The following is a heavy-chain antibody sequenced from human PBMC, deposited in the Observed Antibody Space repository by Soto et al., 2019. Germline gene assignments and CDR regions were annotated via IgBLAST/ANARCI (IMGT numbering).Heavy chain of an antibody. CDR1: GGTFSSYT. J-gene: IGHJ4*02. CDR2: IIPILGIA. CDR3: AARTYYYDSSGPPPFDY. V-gene: IGHV1-69*02. D-gene: IGHD3-22*01. Sequence: GASVKVSCKASGGTFSSYTISWVRQAPGQGLEWMGRIIPILGIANYAQKFKGRVTITADKSTSTAYMELSSLRSEDTAVYYCAARTYYYDSSGPPPFDYWGQGTLVTVSS.